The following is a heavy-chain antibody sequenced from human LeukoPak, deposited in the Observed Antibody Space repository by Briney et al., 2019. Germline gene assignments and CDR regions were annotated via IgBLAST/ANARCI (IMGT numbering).Heavy chain of an antibody. J-gene: IGHJ4*02. D-gene: IGHD3-10*01. CDR1: GLTFSDYY. Sequence: GGSLRLSCAASGLTFSDYYMSWIRQAPGKGLEWVSYISSSSSYTNYADSVKGRFTISRDNSKNTLYLLMNSLRAEDTAVYYCAKGHYGSGSPDYFDYWGQGTLVTVSS. V-gene: IGHV3-11*06. CDR3: AKGHYGSGSPDYFDY. CDR2: ISSSSSYT.